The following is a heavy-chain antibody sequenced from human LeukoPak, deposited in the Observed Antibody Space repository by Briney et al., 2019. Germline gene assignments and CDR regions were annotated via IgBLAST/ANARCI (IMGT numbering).Heavy chain of an antibody. CDR1: GYTFSGYY. CDR2: INHNTGGK. D-gene: IGHD2-2*01. CDR3: ASSVSGTSGGPLDY. V-gene: IGHV1-2*02. J-gene: IGHJ4*02. Sequence: GSVKVSCKASGYTFSGYYMHWVRQAPGQGLEWMGWINHNTGGKDFAQKFQGRVTMTSDTSISTAYMELSSLIANDTAVYYCASSVSGTSGGPLDYWGQGTLVTVSS.